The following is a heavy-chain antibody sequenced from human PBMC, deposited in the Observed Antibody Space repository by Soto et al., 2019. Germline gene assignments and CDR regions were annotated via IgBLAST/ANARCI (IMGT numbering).Heavy chain of an antibody. J-gene: IGHJ3*02. V-gene: IGHV1-69*06. CDR3: ARDLFRGVPDAFDI. CDR1: GGTFSSYA. CDR2: IIPIFGTA. Sequence: QVQLVQSGAEVKKPGSSVKVSCKASGGTFSSYAISWVRQAPGQGLEWMGGIIPIFGTANYAQKLQGRVTMTTDTSTSTAYMELRSLRSDDTAVYYCARDLFRGVPDAFDIWGQGTMVTVSS. D-gene: IGHD3-10*01.